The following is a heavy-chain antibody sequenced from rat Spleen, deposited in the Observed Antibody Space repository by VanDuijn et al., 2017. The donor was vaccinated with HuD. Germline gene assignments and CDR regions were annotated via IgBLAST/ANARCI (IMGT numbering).Heavy chain of an antibody. Sequence: EEHLVESGGGLVQPGRSLKLSCAASGFTFSNYGMAWVRQTPTKGLEWVASISTGGGNTYYRDSVKGRFTISRDNAKNTQYLQMDSLRSEDTAAYYCARQGEYYYDGYYGDWFAYWGQGTLVTVSS. CDR2: ISTGGGNT. CDR3: ARQGEYYYDGYYGDWFAY. D-gene: IGHD1-12*03. V-gene: IGHV5S14*01. CDR1: GFTFSNYG. J-gene: IGHJ3*01.